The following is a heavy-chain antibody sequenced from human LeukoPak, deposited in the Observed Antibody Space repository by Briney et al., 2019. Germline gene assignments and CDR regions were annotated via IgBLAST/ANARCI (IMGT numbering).Heavy chain of an antibody. CDR3: ARARTTGTTRRFDH. CDR2: INPNSGGT. CDR1: GYTFTGYY. D-gene: IGHD1-1*01. Sequence: GASVKVSCKASGYTFTGYYMHWVRQAPGQGLEWMGWINPNSGGTNYAQKFQGRVTMTRDTSISTAYMELSRLRSDDTAVYYCARARTTGTTRRFDHWGQGTLVTVSS. V-gene: IGHV1-2*02. J-gene: IGHJ5*02.